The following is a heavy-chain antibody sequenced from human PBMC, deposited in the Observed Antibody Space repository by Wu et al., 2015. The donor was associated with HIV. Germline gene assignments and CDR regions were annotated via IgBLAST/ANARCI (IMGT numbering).Heavy chain of an antibody. CDR3: ARGNDRFYYYAMDV. V-gene: IGHV1-69*05. J-gene: IGHJ6*02. CDR1: GGTFSSFS. D-gene: IGHD3-10*01. CDR2: IIPMYSPT. Sequence: QVHLVQSGAEVKKPGSSVKVSCKASGGTFSSFSVSWVRQAPGQGLEWMGGIIPMYSPTIYAQKFQGRVTITTDEFTSTAYMELSSLRSDDTAVYYCARGNDRFYYYAMDVWGQGTTVTVSS.